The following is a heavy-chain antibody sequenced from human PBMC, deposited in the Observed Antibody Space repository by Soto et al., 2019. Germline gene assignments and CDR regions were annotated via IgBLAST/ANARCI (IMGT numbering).Heavy chain of an antibody. J-gene: IGHJ6*02. CDR3: XXXGVRGMDV. CDR1: GYTFTSYD. Sequence: QVQLVQSGAEVKKPGASVKVSCKASGYTFTSYDXXWVRQATGQGLEWMGWXNPXSXXTGXXQKFQGRVTMTRNTXXXXXXXXXXXXXXXXXXXXXXXXXGVRGMDVWGQGTTVTVSS. V-gene: IGHV1-8*01. D-gene: IGHD3-16*01. CDR2: XNPXSXXT.